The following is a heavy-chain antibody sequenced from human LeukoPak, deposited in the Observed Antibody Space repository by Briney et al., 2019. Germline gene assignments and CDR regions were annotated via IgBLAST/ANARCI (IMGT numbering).Heavy chain of an antibody. J-gene: IGHJ4*02. D-gene: IGHD1-14*01. CDR1: GGSISSGGYS. CDR2: IYHSGST. V-gene: IGHV4-30-2*01. CDR3: ARAFSPEGYFDY. Sequence: SETLSLTCAVSGGSISSGGYSWSWIRQPPGKGLEWIGYIYHSGSTYYNPSLKSRVTISVDRSKNQFSLKLSSVTAADTAVYYCARAFSPEGYFDYWGQGTLVTVSS.